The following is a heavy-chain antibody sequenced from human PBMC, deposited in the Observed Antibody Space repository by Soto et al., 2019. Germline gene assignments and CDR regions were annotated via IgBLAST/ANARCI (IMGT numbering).Heavy chain of an antibody. V-gene: IGHV4-61*08. CDR1: GGSVSSGDYY. CDR3: ARIPVDTSMIYWLDP. Sequence: QVQLQESGPGLVKPSETLSLTCTVSGGSVSSGDYYWSWIRQPPGKGLEWIGYIYYSGNTNYNPSLQRRVIISVDTSKNLFSLKLTSVPAADTAVYYCARIPVDTSMIYWLDPWGQGTLVTVSS. D-gene: IGHD5-18*01. CDR2: IYYSGNT. J-gene: IGHJ5*02.